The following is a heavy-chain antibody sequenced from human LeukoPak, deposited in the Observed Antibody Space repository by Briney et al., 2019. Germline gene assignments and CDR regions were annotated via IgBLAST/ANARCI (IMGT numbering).Heavy chain of an antibody. CDR3: ARLELGADSSGYYYPQYYFDY. CDR1: GGSISSGDYY. V-gene: IGHV4-30-4*08. Sequence: PSQTLSLTCTVSGGSISSGDYYWSWIRQPPGKGLEWIGYIYYSGSTYYNPSLKSRVTISVDTSKNQFSLKLSSVTAADTAVYYCARLELGADSSGYYYPQYYFDYWGQGTLVTVSS. D-gene: IGHD3-22*01. J-gene: IGHJ4*02. CDR2: IYYSGST.